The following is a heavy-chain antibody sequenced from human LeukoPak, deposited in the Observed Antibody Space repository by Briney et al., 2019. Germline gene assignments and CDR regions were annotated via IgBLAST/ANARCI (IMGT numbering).Heavy chain of an antibody. D-gene: IGHD3-3*01. CDR3: ARQVDYDFWSGYVNNWFDP. V-gene: IGHV4-39*01. CDR2: IDDSGST. CDR1: GGSISSSGYY. Sequence: AETLSLTCTVSGGSISSSGYYWGWIRQPPGKGREGVVSIDDSGSTYYNPSLERRATISVDTTKKQFSLMLSSVTAADTAVYYRARQVDYDFWSGYVNNWFDPWGQGPLVTVSS. J-gene: IGHJ5*02.